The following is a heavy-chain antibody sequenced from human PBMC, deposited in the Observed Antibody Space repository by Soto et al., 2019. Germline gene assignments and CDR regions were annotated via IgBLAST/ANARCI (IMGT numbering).Heavy chain of an antibody. J-gene: IGHJ6*03. D-gene: IGHD2-15*01. CDR3: ARVVVVAATSYRYMDV. CDR2: ISGSGGST. Sequence: GSLRLSCAASGFTFSSYAMSWVRQAPGKGLEWVSAISGSGGSTYYADSVKDRFTISRDNSKNTLYLQMSSLRAEDTAVYYCARVVVVAATSYRYMDVWGKGTTVTVSS. CDR1: GFTFSSYA. V-gene: IGHV3-23*01.